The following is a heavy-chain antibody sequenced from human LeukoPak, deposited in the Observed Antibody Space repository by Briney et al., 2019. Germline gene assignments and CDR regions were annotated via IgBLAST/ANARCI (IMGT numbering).Heavy chain of an antibody. D-gene: IGHD7-27*01. CDR3: ARGLSVRNWVIFDY. CDR1: GYTFTSYD. J-gene: IGHJ4*02. CDR2: MNPNSGNT. Sequence: ASVKVSCKASGYTFTSYDINWVRQATGQGLEWMGWMNPNSGNTGYAQTFQGRVTMTRNTSISTAYRELSSLRSEDTAVYYCARGLSVRNWVIFDYWGQGTLVTVSS. V-gene: IGHV1-8*01.